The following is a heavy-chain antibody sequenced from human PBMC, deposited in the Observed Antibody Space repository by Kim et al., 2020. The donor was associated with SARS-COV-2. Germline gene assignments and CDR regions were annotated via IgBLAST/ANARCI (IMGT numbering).Heavy chain of an antibody. Sequence: PSLKSRVTIPVDTSKNQFSLKLSSVTAADTAVYYCARHCRGDCYSHFDYWGQGTLVTVSS. CDR3: ARHCRGDCYSHFDY. V-gene: IGHV4-61*07. J-gene: IGHJ4*02. D-gene: IGHD2-21*02.